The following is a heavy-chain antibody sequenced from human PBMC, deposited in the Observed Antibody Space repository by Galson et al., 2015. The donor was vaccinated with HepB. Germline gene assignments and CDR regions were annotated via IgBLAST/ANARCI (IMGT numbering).Heavy chain of an antibody. J-gene: IGHJ4*02. CDR1: GYTFIDYA. CDR2: MNPENGNT. CDR3: ARDSFTASADY. V-gene: IGHV1-3*01. Sequence: SVKVSCKASGYTFIDYAMHWVRQAPGQRLEWVGWMNPENGNTKYSQRFQGRVTITSATSASTSYMHLNRLTSEDTAVYYCARDSFTASADYWGQGTLVTVAS.